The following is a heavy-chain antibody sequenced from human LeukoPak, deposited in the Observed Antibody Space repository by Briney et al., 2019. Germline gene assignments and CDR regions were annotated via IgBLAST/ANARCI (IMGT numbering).Heavy chain of an antibody. CDR3: AADSLAYYYDSSGYYRFDY. V-gene: IGHV1-58*01. CDR1: GFTFTSSA. J-gene: IGHJ4*02. Sequence: TSVKVSCKASGFTFTSSAVQWVRQARGQRLEWIGWIVVGSGNTNYAQKFQERVTITRDMSTSTAYMELGSLRSEDTAVYYCAADSLAYYYDSSGYYRFDYWGQGTLVTVSS. CDR2: IVVGSGNT. D-gene: IGHD3-22*01.